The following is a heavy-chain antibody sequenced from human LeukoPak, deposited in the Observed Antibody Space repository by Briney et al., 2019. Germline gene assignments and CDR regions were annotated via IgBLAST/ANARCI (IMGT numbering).Heavy chain of an antibody. Sequence: PGGSLRLSCAASGFTFSSYWMHWVRQAPGKGLEWVTSISGSGDSTHFADSVKGRFTVSRDNSKNTLFLHMNTLRAEDTAVYYCAKESGHFDYWGQGTLVTVSS. V-gene: IGHV3-23*01. CDR3: AKESGHFDY. CDR2: ISGSGDST. J-gene: IGHJ4*02. CDR1: GFTFSSYW. D-gene: IGHD1-14*01.